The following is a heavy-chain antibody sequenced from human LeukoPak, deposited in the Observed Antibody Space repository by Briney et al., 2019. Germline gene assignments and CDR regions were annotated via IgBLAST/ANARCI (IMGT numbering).Heavy chain of an antibody. CDR1: GFTFSSYG. J-gene: IGHJ6*02. V-gene: IGHV3-33*01. CDR3: ARVQSAYYYYYGMDV. CDR2: IWYDGSNK. Sequence: GGSLRLSCAASGFTFSSYGMHWVRQAPGKGLEWVAVIWYDGSNKYYADSVKGRFTISRDNSKNTLYLQMNSLRAEDTAVYYCARVQSAYYYYYGMDVWGQGTTVTVSS.